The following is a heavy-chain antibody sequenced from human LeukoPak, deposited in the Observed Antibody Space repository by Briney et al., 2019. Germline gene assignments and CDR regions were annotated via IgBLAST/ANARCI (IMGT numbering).Heavy chain of an antibody. CDR2: INPNSGGT. CDR1: GYTFTGYY. Sequence: GASVKVSCKASGYTFTGYYMHWVRQAPGQGLEWLGRINPNSGGTNYAQKFQGRVTMTRDKSISTAYMELSRLRSDDTAVYYCARDFLVPAAPYNGFDTWGQGTLVTVSS. CDR3: ARDFLVPAAPYNGFDT. D-gene: IGHD2-2*01. V-gene: IGHV1-2*06. J-gene: IGHJ5*02.